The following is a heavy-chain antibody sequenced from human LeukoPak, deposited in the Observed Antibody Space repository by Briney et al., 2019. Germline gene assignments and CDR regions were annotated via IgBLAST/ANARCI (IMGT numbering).Heavy chain of an antibody. Sequence: GGSLRLSCAASGFTFSSYGMHWVRQAPGKGLEWVAVISYDGSNKYYADSVKGRFTISRDNSKNTLYLQMNSLRAGDTAVYYCAKDRSGSYSPYYFDYWGQGTLVTVSS. CDR1: GFTFSSYG. CDR2: ISYDGSNK. D-gene: IGHD1-26*01. V-gene: IGHV3-30*18. CDR3: AKDRSGSYSPYYFDY. J-gene: IGHJ4*02.